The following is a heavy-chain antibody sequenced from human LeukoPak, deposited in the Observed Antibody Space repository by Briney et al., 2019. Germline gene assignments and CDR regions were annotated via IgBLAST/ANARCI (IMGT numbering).Heavy chain of an antibody. J-gene: IGHJ4*02. CDR1: GFTFSSYA. CDR2: IRGSGGST. D-gene: IGHD4-17*01. CDR3: AKDREFTVTTNYFDY. V-gene: IGHV3-23*01. Sequence: PRGSLRLSCAASGFTFSSYAMSWVRQAPGKGLEWVSAIRGSGGSTYYADSVKGRFTTSRGNSKNTLYLQMNSLRAEDTAVYYCAKDREFTVTTNYFDYWGQGTLVTVSS.